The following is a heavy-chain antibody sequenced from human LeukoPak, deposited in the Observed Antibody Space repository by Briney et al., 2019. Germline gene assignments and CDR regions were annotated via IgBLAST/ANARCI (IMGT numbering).Heavy chain of an antibody. CDR2: ISGSGGST. CDR1: GFTFSSYA. V-gene: IGHV3-23*01. CDR3: AKDPLFVVGGGRDAFDI. D-gene: IGHD3-10*01. J-gene: IGHJ3*02. Sequence: PGGSLRLSCAASGFTFSSYAMSWVRQAPGKGLEWVSAISGSGGSTYYADSVKGRFTISRDNSKNTLYLQMNSLRAEDTAVYYCAKDPLFVVGGGRDAFDIWGQGTMVTVSS.